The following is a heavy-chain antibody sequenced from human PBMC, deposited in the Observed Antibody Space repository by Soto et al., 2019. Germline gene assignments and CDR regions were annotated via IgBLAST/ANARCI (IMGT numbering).Heavy chain of an antibody. V-gene: IGHV1-3*01. J-gene: IGHJ4*02. CDR3: ARGRYCSGGSCLYYFDY. CDR2: INAGNGNT. Sequence: QVQLVQSGAEVKKPGASVKVSCKASGYTFTSYAMHWVRQAPGQRLEWMGWINAGNGNTKYSQKFQGRVTITRDTSASTSYMELSSLRSEDTAVYYCARGRYCSGGSCLYYFDYWGQGTLVPVSS. CDR1: GYTFTSYA. D-gene: IGHD2-15*01.